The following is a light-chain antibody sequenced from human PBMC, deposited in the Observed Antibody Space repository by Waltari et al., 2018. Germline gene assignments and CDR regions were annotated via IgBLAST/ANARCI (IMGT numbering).Light chain of an antibody. CDR2: SSS. V-gene: IGKV1-27*01. Sequence: DIQMTQSPSSLSASVGDRVTITCRASQNIYTYLAWYQQKPGKVPKLLIHSSSTLQSGVPSRFSGSGSGTDFTLTISSLQPEDVATYYCHRYNSAPFTFGPGTRVDIK. CDR3: HRYNSAPFT. CDR1: QNIYTY. J-gene: IGKJ3*01.